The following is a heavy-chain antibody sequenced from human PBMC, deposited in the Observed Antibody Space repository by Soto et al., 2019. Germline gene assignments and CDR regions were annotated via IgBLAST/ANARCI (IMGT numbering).Heavy chain of an antibody. Sequence: EVQLVESGGGLVEPGGSLRLSCAASGFTFSNAWMNWVRQAPGKGLEWVGRIKSKTEGGTIDYAAPVKGRFTISRDDSKNTLYLQMNSLKTEDTAVYYCTTDRSAWYPRDLDYWGQGTLVTVSS. CDR1: GFTFSNAW. D-gene: IGHD6-19*01. CDR2: IKSKTEGGTI. V-gene: IGHV3-15*07. J-gene: IGHJ4*02. CDR3: TTDRSAWYPRDLDY.